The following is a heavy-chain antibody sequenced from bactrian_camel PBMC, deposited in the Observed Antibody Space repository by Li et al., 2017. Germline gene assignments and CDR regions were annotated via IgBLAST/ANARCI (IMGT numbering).Heavy chain of an antibody. CDR2: IVFGGAAP. Sequence: HVQLVESGGGSVQSGGSLRLSCAASEYTLSTGCMGWFRQAPGKGREGVAAIVFGGAAPYYHNSVKGRFTISADNSKNTVYLQMNNLKSEDTALYYCAKALGGGNYYTGEYNYWGQETQVTVS. CDR1: EYTLSTGC. J-gene: IGHJ4*01. V-gene: IGHV3S1*01. D-gene: IGHD2*01. CDR3: AKALGGGNYYTGEYNY.